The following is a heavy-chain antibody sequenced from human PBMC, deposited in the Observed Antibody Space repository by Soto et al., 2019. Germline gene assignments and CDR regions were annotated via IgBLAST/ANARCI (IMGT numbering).Heavy chain of an antibody. CDR1: GFTFSSYS. J-gene: IGHJ4*02. CDR3: ERTRITIFGVVTTFDY. V-gene: IGHV3-48*01. CDR2: ISSSSSTI. D-gene: IGHD3-3*01. Sequence: EVQLVDSGGGLVQHGGSLRLSCAASGFTFSSYSMNWVRQAPGKGLEWVSYISSSSSTIYYADSVKGRFTISRDNAKNSLYLQMNSLRAEDTAVYYCERTRITIFGVVTTFDYWGQGTLVTVSS.